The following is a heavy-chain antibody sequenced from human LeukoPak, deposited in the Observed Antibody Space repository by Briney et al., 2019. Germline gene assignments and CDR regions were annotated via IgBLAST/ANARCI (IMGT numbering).Heavy chain of an antibody. V-gene: IGHV3-73*01. Sequence: GGSLRLSCAASGFTFSGSAMHWVRQASGKGLEWVGRIRSKANSYATAYAASVKGRFTISRDDSKNAAYLQMNSLNTEDTAVYYSTRLNLAGTIDYWGQGTLVTVSS. J-gene: IGHJ4*02. CDR1: GFTFSGSA. CDR2: IRSKANSYAT. D-gene: IGHD6-19*01. CDR3: TRLNLAGTIDY.